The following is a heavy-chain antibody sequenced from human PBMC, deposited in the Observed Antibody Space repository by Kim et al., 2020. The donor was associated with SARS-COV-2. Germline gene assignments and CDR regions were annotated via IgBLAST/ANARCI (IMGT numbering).Heavy chain of an antibody. Sequence: GGSLRLSCAASGFTFSSYDMHWVRQATGKGLEWVSAIGTAGDTYYPGSVKGRFTISRENAKNSLYLQMNSLRAGDTAVYYCARGTTNCSSTSCYPWDYYYYMDVWGKGTTVTVSS. D-gene: IGHD2-2*01. CDR1: GFTFSSYD. CDR2: IGTAGDT. V-gene: IGHV3-13*01. J-gene: IGHJ6*03. CDR3: ARGTTNCSSTSCYPWDYYYYMDV.